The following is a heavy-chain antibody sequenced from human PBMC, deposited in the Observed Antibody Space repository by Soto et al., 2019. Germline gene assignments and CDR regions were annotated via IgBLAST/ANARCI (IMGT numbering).Heavy chain of an antibody. V-gene: IGHV3-21*01. CDR2: ISSSSSYI. CDR1: GFTFSSYS. D-gene: IGHD2-2*01. Sequence: GGSLRLSCAASGFTFSSYSMNWVRQAPGKGLEWVSSISSSSSYIYYADSVKGRFTISRDNAKNSLYLQMNSLRAEDTAVYYCARGVVVPAAMTSDAFDIWGQGTMVTVS. J-gene: IGHJ3*02. CDR3: ARGVVVPAAMTSDAFDI.